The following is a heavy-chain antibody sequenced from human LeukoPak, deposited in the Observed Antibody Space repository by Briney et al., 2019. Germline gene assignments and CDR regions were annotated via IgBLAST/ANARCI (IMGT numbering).Heavy chain of an antibody. CDR3: ARGGASSIPFDP. CDR2: IHNSGST. D-gene: IGHD2-2*01. V-gene: IGHV4-61*01. J-gene: IGHJ5*02. Sequence: SETLSLTCTVSGGSVSSGSYYWSWIRQPPGKGLEWIGFIHNSGSTKYNPSLMSRVTISIDTSKNQFSLKLSSVTAAETAVYYCARGGASSIPFDPWGQGTLVTVSS. CDR1: GGSVSSGSYY.